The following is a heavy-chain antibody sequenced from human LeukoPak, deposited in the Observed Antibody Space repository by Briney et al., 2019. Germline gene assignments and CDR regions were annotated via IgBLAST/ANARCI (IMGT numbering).Heavy chain of an antibody. CDR1: GFTFDDYA. D-gene: IGHD3-10*01. Sequence: PGGSLRLSCAASGFTFDDYAMHWVRQAPGKGLEWVSLISGDGGSTYYADAVKGRFTISRDNSKNTLYLQMNSLRVEDTAVYYCARDRGGIHYFDLWGQGTLLTVSS. CDR3: ARDRGGIHYFDL. V-gene: IGHV3-43*02. CDR2: ISGDGGST. J-gene: IGHJ4*02.